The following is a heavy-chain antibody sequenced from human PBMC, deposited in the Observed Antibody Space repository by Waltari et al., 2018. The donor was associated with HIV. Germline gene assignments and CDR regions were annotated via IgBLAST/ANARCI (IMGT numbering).Heavy chain of an antibody. V-gene: IGHV4-38-2*02. CDR1: GYSISSGYY. CDR2: IFHRGTT. J-gene: IGHJ6*02. Sequence: QVQLQESGPGLVKPSETLSLTCTVSGYSISSGYYWGWIRQPPGKGREWMGSIFHRGTTSHNPALTSRFTMSCAPANHQFSLRLSAVTAADTAWYYCARIHFRLDYYYYGMDVWGQGTTVTVSS. CDR3: ARIHFRLDYYYYGMDV.